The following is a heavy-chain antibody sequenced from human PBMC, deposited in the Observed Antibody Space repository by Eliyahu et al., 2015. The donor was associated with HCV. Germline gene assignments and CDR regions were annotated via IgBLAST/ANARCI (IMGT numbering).Heavy chain of an antibody. D-gene: IGHD1-26*01. CDR2: ISSYDAKF. CDR3: ATSEAGGNLVEARLPHF. J-gene: IGHJ4*02. Sequence: QVQLVQSGGEVKKPGASVNISCKASGYTYPSHGITWVRXAPGQGLEWMGWISSYDAKFQYAQNLQARVTMTVDPSTYTAYMELRSLTSDDTALYYCATSEAGGNLVEARLPHFWGQGTLVTVSS. V-gene: IGHV1-18*01. CDR1: GYTYPSHG.